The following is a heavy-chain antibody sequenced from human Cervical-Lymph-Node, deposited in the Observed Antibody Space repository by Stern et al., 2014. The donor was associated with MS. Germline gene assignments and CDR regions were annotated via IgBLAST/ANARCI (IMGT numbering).Heavy chain of an antibody. CDR2: FYRGIST. D-gene: IGHD5-24*01. CDR1: GSTVNSNY. V-gene: IGHV3-66*01. CDR3: TREMAARRLDP. Sequence: EVQLEESGGTLVQPGWSLRLSCAASGSTVNSNYMTWVRQAPGKGLEWVAIFYRGISTYYAESVKGRFSFSIDNSKNTLFLHMNNLRVEDTAMYYCTREMAARRLDPWGQGTLVIVSA. J-gene: IGHJ5*02.